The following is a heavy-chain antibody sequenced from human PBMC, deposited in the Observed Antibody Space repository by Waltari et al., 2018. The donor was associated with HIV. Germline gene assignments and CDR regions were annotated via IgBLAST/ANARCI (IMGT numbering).Heavy chain of an antibody. V-gene: IGHV1-69*01. CDR3: ARGGGVRGYDDSRGYFDY. D-gene: IGHD5-12*01. CDR2: IIPIFGIA. Sequence: QVQLVQSGAEVKKPGSSVTVSCKASGGTFSSYAISWVRQAPGPGLEWMGGIIPIFGIANYAQKFQGRVTITADESTSTAYMELSSLRSEDTAVYYCARGGGVRGYDDSRGYFDYWGQGTLVTVSS. CDR1: GGTFSSYA. J-gene: IGHJ4*02.